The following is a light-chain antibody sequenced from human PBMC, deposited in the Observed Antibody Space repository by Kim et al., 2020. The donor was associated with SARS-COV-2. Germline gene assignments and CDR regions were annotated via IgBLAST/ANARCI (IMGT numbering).Light chain of an antibody. CDR2: QDS. V-gene: IGLV3-1*01. J-gene: IGLJ2*01. CDR3: QAWERRNVV. Sequence: SYELTQPPSVSVSPGQTASITCSGDKLGDKYACWYQQKPGQSPVLVIYQDSKRPSGIPERFSGSNSGNTATLTISGTQAMDEADYYCQAWERRNVVFGGG. CDR1: KLGDKY.